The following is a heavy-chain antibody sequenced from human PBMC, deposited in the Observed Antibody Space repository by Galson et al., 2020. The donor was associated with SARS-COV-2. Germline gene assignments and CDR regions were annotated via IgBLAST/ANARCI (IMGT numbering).Heavy chain of an antibody. CDR1: GFSFPNYA. CDR3: AKDYYPTTTSDWFDS. CDR2: MSHDGSNK. D-gene: IGHD3-10*01. Sequence: GGSLRLSCAASGFSFPNYAMHWVRQAPGKGPEWVAGMSHDGSNKYYADSVKGRFTTSRDNSTNTLYLQMNSLGTEDTAVYYCAKDYYPTTTSDWFDSWGQGTLVTVSS. J-gene: IGHJ5*01. V-gene: IGHV3-30*18.